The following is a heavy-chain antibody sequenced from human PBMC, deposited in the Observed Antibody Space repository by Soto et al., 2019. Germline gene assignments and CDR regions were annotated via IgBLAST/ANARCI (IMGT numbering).Heavy chain of an antibody. CDR1: GYTFTSYD. V-gene: IGHV1-8*01. CDR3: AKDRLHRIMITFGGVIATFDY. CDR2: MNPNSGNT. D-gene: IGHD3-16*02. J-gene: IGHJ4*02. Sequence: ASVKVSCKASGYTFTSYDINWVRQAPGQRLEGMGWMNPNSGNTGYAQKFQGRVTMTRNTSISTAYMELNSLRAEDTAVYYCAKDRLHRIMITFGGVIATFDYWGQGTLVTVSS.